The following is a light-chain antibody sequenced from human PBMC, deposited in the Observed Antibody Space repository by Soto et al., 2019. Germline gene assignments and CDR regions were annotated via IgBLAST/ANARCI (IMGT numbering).Light chain of an antibody. CDR2: EVS. CDR1: SSDVGGRHF. Sequence: QSALTQPASVSGSPGQSITISCTGTSSDVGGRHFVSWYQQHPVKAPQVMIYEVSPRPSGVSNRFSGSKSGNTASLTSSGRQAEDDADYYCSSYTSSSTLLYVFGTGNKLTVL. CDR3: SSYTSSSTLLYV. J-gene: IGLJ1*01. V-gene: IGLV2-14*01.